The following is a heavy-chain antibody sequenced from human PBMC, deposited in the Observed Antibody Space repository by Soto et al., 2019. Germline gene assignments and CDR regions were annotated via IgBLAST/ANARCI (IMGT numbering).Heavy chain of an antibody. CDR1: GFTFSSYA. J-gene: IGHJ6*02. CDR3: AKVPIAAAEDDYYYGMDV. V-gene: IGHV3-23*01. CDR2: ISGRGGST. Sequence: EVQLLESGGGLVQPGGSLRLSCAASGFTFSSYAMSWVRQAPGKGLEWVSAISGRGGSTYYADSVKGRFTISRDNSKNTLYLQMNSLRAEDTAVYYCAKVPIAAAEDDYYYGMDVWGQGTTVTVSS. D-gene: IGHD6-13*01.